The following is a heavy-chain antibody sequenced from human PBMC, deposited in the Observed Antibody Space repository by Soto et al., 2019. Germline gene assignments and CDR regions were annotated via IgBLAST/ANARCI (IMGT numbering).Heavy chain of an antibody. CDR1: GGTFSSYA. CDR2: IIPIFGTA. J-gene: IGHJ6*02. V-gene: IGHV1-69*01. Sequence: QVQLVQSGAEVKKPGSSVKVSCKASGGTFSSYAISWVRQAPGHGLEWMGGIIPIFGTANYAQKFQGRGTITADESTSTAYMELSSLRSEATDLDYCSTVSRMTSFMDVWGQGTTFTVSS. D-gene: IGHD2-21*02. CDR3: STVSRMTSFMDV.